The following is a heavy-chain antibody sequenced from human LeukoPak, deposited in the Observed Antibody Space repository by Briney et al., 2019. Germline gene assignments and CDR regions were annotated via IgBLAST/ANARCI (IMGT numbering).Heavy chain of an antibody. CDR1: GFTFSSYW. V-gene: IGHV3-74*01. Sequence: GGSLRLSCAASGFTFSSYWMHWVRQAPGKGLVWVSRINSDGSSTSYADSVKGRFTISRDNAKNTLYLQMNSLTVEDTAVYFCARSSHYTIPFDSWGQGMLVTVSS. D-gene: IGHD2-2*02. CDR2: INSDGSST. CDR3: ARSSHYTIPFDS. J-gene: IGHJ5*01.